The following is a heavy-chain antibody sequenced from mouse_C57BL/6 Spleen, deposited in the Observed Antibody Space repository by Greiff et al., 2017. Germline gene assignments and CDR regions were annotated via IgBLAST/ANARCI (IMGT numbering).Heavy chain of an antibody. CDR2: IYPGNSDT. CDR1: GYTFTSYW. Sequence: VQLQQSGTVLARPGASVKMSCKTSGYTFTSYWMHWVKQRPGQGLEWIGTIYPGNSDTSYNQKFKGKAKLTADTSASTPYLELSSLTTEDSAVYYCTRAEATDHWGQGTSLTVSS. J-gene: IGHJ4*01. V-gene: IGHV1-5*01. CDR3: TRAEATDH.